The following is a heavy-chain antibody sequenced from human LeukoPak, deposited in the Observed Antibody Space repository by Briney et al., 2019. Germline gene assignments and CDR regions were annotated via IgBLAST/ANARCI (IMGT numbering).Heavy chain of an antibody. J-gene: IGHJ4*02. Sequence: GGSRRLSCAASGFTFSSYGMHWVRQAPGKGLEWVAVIWYDGSNKYYADSVKGRFTISRDNSKNTLYLQMNSLRAEDTAVYYCAKCPSSSWYEYYFDYWGQGTLVTVSS. V-gene: IGHV3-33*06. D-gene: IGHD6-13*01. CDR2: IWYDGSNK. CDR3: AKCPSSSWYEYYFDY. CDR1: GFTFSSYG.